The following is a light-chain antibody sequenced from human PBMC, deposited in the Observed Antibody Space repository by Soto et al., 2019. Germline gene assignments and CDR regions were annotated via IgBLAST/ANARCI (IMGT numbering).Light chain of an antibody. Sequence: QSALTQPPSASGSPEQSVTISCTGTSSDVGGYNYVSWYQQHPGKAPKLMIYEVSKRPSGVPDRFSGSKSGNTASLTVFGLQAEDEADYYCSSYAGSNNQGVFGGGTKVTVL. CDR2: EVS. CDR3: SSYAGSNNQGV. CDR1: SSDVGGYNY. V-gene: IGLV2-8*01. J-gene: IGLJ2*01.